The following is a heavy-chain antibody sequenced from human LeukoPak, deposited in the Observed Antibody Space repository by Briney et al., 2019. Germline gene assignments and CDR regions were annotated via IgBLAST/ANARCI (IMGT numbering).Heavy chain of an antibody. CDR3: AKDLFGEFVDAFDI. V-gene: IGHV3-30*18. D-gene: IGHD3-10*02. CDR1: GFTFWSYG. CDR2: ISYDGGNK. Sequence: GRSPRLSCAASGFTFWSYGMHWVRQAPGKGLEWVAVISYDGGNKYYADSVKGRFTISRDNSKNTLYLQMNSLRAEDTAVYYCAKDLFGEFVDAFDIWGQGTMVTVSS. J-gene: IGHJ3*02.